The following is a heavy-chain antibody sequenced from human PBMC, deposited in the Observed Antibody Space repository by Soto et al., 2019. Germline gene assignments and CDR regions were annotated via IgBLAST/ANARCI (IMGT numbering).Heavy chain of an antibody. D-gene: IGHD4-4*01. CDR3: TRERDTMTTVTTDGWFDP. J-gene: IGHJ5*02. CDR1: GGSVSRGEYY. V-gene: IGHV4-30-4*01. Sequence: SEALSLTCTVSGGSVSRGEYYWSWIRQPPGKGLEWIGYIYYSGSTYYNPSLKSRVTISVDTSKNQFSLKLSSVTAADTAVYYCTRERDTMTTVTTDGWFDPRGQGTLVTVSS. CDR2: IYYSGST.